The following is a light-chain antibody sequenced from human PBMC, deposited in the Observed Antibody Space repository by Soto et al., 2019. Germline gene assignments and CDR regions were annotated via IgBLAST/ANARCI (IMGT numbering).Light chain of an antibody. CDR1: QSVSSN. V-gene: IGKV3-15*01. Sequence: EIVMTQSPATLSVSPLEIATLSCMASQSVSSNLAWFQQKPGQAPRLLIYGASTRDTGISARFSGSGSGTEFTLTISSLQSGDFAVYHCQQYNKWPPTFGQGTKVDIK. CDR3: QQYNKWPPT. J-gene: IGKJ1*01. CDR2: GAS.